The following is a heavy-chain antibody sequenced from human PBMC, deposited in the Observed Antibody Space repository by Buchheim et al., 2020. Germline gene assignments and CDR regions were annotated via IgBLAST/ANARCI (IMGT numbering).Heavy chain of an antibody. CDR3: ARDLGIVGYFDL. D-gene: IGHD2-15*01. CDR2: MYNSGVT. Sequence: QVQLRESGPGLVKPSETLSLTCTVSADSMTNYYWSWIRQPPGKGLEWIGYMYNSGVTEHNPSLKSRVTISVDTSKNQFSLKLSSVTAADTAVYYCARDLGIVGYFDLWGRGT. V-gene: IGHV4-59*01. CDR1: ADSMTNYY. J-gene: IGHJ2*01.